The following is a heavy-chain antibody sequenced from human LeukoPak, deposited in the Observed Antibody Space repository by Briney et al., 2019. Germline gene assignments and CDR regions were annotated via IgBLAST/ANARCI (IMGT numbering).Heavy chain of an antibody. CDR2: IIPIFGTA. CDR3: AREVDTAIADYFDY. D-gene: IGHD5-18*01. V-gene: IGHV1-69*13. J-gene: IGHJ4*02. Sequence: SVKISCKACGGTFSSYAISWVRQAPGQGLEWMGGIIPIFGTANYAQKFQGRVTITADESTSTAYMELSSLRSEDTAVYYCAREVDTAIADYFDYWGQGTLVTVSS. CDR1: GGTFSSYA.